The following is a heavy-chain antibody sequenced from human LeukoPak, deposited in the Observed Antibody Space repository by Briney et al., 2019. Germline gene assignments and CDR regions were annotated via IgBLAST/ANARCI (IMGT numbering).Heavy chain of an antibody. Sequence: GGSLRLSCEASGFTFGSYAVTWVRQAPGKGLDWVSVIGASGAATYYADSVKGRFTISRDNAKNTLYLHMSSLRAEDTAVYFCARRPRDSSGYYLGAFHAWGQGATVTVSS. V-gene: IGHV3-23*01. J-gene: IGHJ3*01. D-gene: IGHD3-22*01. CDR2: IGASGAAT. CDR1: GFTFGSYA. CDR3: ARRPRDSSGYYLGAFHA.